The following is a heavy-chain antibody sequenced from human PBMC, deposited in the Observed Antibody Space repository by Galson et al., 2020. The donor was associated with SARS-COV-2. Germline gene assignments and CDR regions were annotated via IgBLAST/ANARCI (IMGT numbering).Heavy chain of an antibody. V-gene: IGHV3-23*01. D-gene: IGHD3-9*01. CDR3: AKEGASVTGDSNWFDP. Sequence: VEAGGSLRLSCAASGFTFSNYAMSWVRPAPGKGLEWVSGISGSGSRTDYADSVKGRFTISRDNSKNTLYLQMNSLRVEDTAVYYCAKEGASVTGDSNWFDPWGQGALVTVSS. CDR1: GFTFSNYA. J-gene: IGHJ5*02. CDR2: ISGSGSRT.